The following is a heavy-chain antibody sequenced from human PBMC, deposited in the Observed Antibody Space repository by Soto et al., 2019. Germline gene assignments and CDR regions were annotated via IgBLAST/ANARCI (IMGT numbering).Heavy chain of an antibody. J-gene: IGHJ6*02. CDR3: VRQGYGRLHGLVDV. V-gene: IGHV4-59*08. CDR2: IDSNGGT. CDR1: DDSSSSYK. Sequence: SETLSLTCTVSDDSSSSYKWSWTRQPPGRRLEWIGYIDSNGGTSYNPSLQSRVTISIDTSTKQFSLKLSSVTAADTAVYYCVRQGYGRLHGLVDVWGQGTTVTVSS. D-gene: IGHD4-4*01.